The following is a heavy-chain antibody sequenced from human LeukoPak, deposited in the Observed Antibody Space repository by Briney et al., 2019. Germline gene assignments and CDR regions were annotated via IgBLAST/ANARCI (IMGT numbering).Heavy chain of an antibody. CDR2: IWYDGSNK. CDR3: ARAKPTIDY. J-gene: IGHJ4*02. CDR1: GFTFSSYC. Sequence: PGRSLTLSCAASGFTFSSYCMHWVRQAPGKGLEWVAVIWYDGSNKYYADSVKGRFTISRDNSKNTLYLQMNSLRAEDTAVYYCARAKPTIDYWGQGTLVTVCS. V-gene: IGHV3-33*01.